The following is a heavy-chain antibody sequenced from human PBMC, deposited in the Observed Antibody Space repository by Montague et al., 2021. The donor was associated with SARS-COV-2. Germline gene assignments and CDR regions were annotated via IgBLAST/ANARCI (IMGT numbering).Heavy chain of an antibody. D-gene: IGHD1-14*01. CDR1: GASVGSSD. CDR2: FYSVWST. CDR3: ARETMTADAFDI. J-gene: IGHJ3*02. V-gene: IGHV4-59*02. Sequence: SETLSLTCTVSGASVGSSDWGWIRQSPGKGLEWIGYFYSVWSTDYNPSLKSRATVSLDTSKNQFSLKVRSVTAADTAVYYCARETMTADAFDIWGQGTMVTVSS.